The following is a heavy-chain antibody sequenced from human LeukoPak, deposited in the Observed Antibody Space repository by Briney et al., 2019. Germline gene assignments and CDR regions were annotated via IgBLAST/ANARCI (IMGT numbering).Heavy chain of an antibody. CDR1: AGSITSTIYY. D-gene: IGHD3-10*01. CDR2: FHYTGST. V-gene: IGHV4-39*01. CDR3: ARQHHGWGTIDH. J-gene: IGHJ4*02. Sequence: SETLSLTCAVSAGSITSTIYYWGWIRQPPGKGLEWIGTFHYTGSTYYNSSLKSRVTIAVDTSKNHFSLRLSSVTDADTAVYYCARQHHGWGTIDHLGQGTLVIVSS.